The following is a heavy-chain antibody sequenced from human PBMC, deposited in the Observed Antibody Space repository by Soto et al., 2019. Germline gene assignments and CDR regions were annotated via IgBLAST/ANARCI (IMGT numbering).Heavy chain of an antibody. V-gene: IGHV3-48*03. CDR1: GFTFSYYE. CDR2: ISGVDGSI. Sequence: HPGGSLRLSCAASGFTFSYYEMNWVRQAPGKGLEWVSHISGVDGSIYYADSVKGRFTISTDNAKNSLYLQMNSLRAEDTAVYYCARSSGAYRPFDSWGQGTQVTVSS. D-gene: IGHD2-15*01. CDR3: ARSSGAYRPFDS. J-gene: IGHJ4*02.